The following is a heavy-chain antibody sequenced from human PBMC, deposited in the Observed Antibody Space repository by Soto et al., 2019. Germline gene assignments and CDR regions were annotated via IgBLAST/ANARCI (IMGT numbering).Heavy chain of an antibody. J-gene: IGHJ5*02. CDR1: GGSISSGDYY. V-gene: IGHV4-39*01. D-gene: IGHD3-10*01. CDR3: ARHDMVRGVGWFDP. CDR2: IYYSGST. Sequence: SETLSLTCSVSGGSISSGDYYWNWIRQPPGKGLEWIGSIYYSGSTYYNPSLKSRVTISVDTSKNQFSLKLSSVTAADTAVYYCARHDMVRGVGWFDPWGQGTLVTVSS.